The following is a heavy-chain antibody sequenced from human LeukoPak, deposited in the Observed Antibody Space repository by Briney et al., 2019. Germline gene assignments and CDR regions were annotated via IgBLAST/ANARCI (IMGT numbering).Heavy chain of an antibody. D-gene: IGHD6-6*01. Sequence: GGSLRLSCAASGFTFSSYGMNWVRQAPGKGLEWVSYISSSSSNINYADSVKGRFTISRDNAKNSLYLQMNSLRAEDTAVYYCARGGAARPDYWGQGNLVTVSS. CDR2: ISSSSSNI. J-gene: IGHJ4*02. CDR3: ARGGAARPDY. V-gene: IGHV3-48*01. CDR1: GFTFSSYG.